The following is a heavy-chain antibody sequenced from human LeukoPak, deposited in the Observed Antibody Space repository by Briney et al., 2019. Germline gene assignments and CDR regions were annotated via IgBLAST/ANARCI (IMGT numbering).Heavy chain of an antibody. CDR3: ARARYCGGDCYSGYFDY. Sequence: ASVKVSCKASGYTYSDYYMHWVRQAPGQGLEWMGWINPNSGDTNYAQKFQGRVTMTRDTSTSTAYMELRSLRSDDTAVYYCARARYCGGDCYSGYFDYWGQGTLVTVSS. V-gene: IGHV1-2*02. J-gene: IGHJ4*02. CDR1: GYTYSDYY. D-gene: IGHD2-21*02. CDR2: INPNSGDT.